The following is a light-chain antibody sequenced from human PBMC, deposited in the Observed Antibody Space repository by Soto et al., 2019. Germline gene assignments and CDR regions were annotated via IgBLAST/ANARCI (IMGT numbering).Light chain of an antibody. J-gene: IGLJ1*01. V-gene: IGLV2-8*01. CDR3: SSYADSNTLHV. CDR1: SSDVGGYNY. CDR2: EVS. Sequence: QSVLTQPPSASGSPGQSVTISCTGTSSDVGGYNYVSWYQQHPGKAPKLMIYEVSKRPSGVPDRFSGSKSGNTASLTVSGLQAEDEADYYCSSYADSNTLHVFGTGTKVTVL.